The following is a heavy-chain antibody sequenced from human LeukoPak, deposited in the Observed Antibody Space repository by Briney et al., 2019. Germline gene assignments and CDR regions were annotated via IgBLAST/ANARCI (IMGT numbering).Heavy chain of an antibody. CDR3: AKDSRGYQDYFDY. J-gene: IGHJ4*02. V-gene: IGHV3-49*04. Sequence: GGSLRLSCTASGFTFGDYAISWVRQAPGKGLEWVGFIRSKDYGGTAEYAASVKGRFTLSRDDSESIAYLQMNSLRAEDTAVYYCAKDSRGYQDYFDYWGQGTLVTVSS. CDR2: IRSKDYGGTA. CDR1: GFTFGDYA. D-gene: IGHD3-22*01.